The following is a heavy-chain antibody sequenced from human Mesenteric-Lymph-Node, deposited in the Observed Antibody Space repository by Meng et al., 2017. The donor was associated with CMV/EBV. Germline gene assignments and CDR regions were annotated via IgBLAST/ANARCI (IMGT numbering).Heavy chain of an antibody. CDR3: ASLAPLNNTKDKIPSGY. Sequence: QVQLQQWGAGLLKPSETLSLTCAVYGGSFSAYYWSWIRQPPGKGLEWIGEINHSGSTNYNPSLNSRITISVDTSKTQFSLKLTSVTAADTAVYFCASLAPLNNTKDKIPSGYWGQGTLVTVSS. D-gene: IGHD1-14*01. J-gene: IGHJ4*02. CDR1: GGSFSAYY. V-gene: IGHV4-34*01. CDR2: INHSGST.